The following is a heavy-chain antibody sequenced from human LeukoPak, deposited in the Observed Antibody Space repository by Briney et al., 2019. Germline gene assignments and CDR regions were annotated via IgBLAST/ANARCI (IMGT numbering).Heavy chain of an antibody. J-gene: IGHJ5*02. V-gene: IGHV4-38-2*02. Sequence: PSETLSLTCTASGYSISSGYYWGWIRQPPGKGLERIGSIYHSGSTYYNPSLKSRVTISVDTPKNQFSLKLSSVTAADTAVYYCARDYCSGGSCFPGTWGQGTLVTVSS. CDR1: GYSISSGYY. CDR3: ARDYCSGGSCFPGT. CDR2: IYHSGST. D-gene: IGHD2-15*01.